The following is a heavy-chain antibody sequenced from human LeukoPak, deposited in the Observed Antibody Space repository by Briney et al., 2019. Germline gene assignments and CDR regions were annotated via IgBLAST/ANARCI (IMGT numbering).Heavy chain of an antibody. Sequence: ASVKVSCKASGYTFTSYEINWVRQATGQGLEWMGWMNPNSGNTGYAQKFQGRVTMTRNTSISTVYMELSSLRSEDTAVYYCARGRRVVVVRDYFDYWGQGTLVTVSS. V-gene: IGHV1-8*01. CDR1: GYTFTSYE. D-gene: IGHD3-22*01. CDR2: MNPNSGNT. CDR3: ARGRRVVVVRDYFDY. J-gene: IGHJ4*02.